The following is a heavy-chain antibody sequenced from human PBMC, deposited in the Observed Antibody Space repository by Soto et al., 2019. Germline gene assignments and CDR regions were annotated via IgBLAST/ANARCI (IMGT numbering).Heavy chain of an antibody. CDR2: IWFDGSNK. V-gene: IGHV3-33*01. J-gene: IGHJ6*02. CDR3: ARDRGYSGYDSPRYYYGMDV. Sequence: GGSLRLSCAACGFTFSSYGMHWVRQAPSKGLEWVAVIWFDGSNKWYADSVKGRFTISRDNSKNTLYLQMNSLRAEDTAVYSCARDRGYSGYDSPRYYYGMDVWGQGTTVTVSS. D-gene: IGHD5-12*01. CDR1: GFTFSSYG.